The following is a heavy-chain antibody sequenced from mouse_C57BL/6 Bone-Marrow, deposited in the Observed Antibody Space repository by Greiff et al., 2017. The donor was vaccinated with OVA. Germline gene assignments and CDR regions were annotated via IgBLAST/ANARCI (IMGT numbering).Heavy chain of an antibody. CDR3: ASHYYGSSYEYFDV. CDR2: IRNKANGYTT. CDR1: GFTFTDYY. Sequence: EVQLVESGGGLVQPGGSLSLSCAASGFTFTDYYMSWVRQPPGKALEWLGFIRNKANGYTTEYSASVKGRFTISRDNSKSILYLQMNALRAEDSATYYCASHYYGSSYEYFDVWGTGTTVTVSS. J-gene: IGHJ1*03. D-gene: IGHD1-1*01. V-gene: IGHV7-3*01.